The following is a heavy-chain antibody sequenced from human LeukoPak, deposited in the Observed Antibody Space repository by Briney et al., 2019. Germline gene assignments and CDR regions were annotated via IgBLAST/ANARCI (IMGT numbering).Heavy chain of an antibody. V-gene: IGHV3-74*01. J-gene: IGHJ5*02. CDR1: GFTFTSYW. CDR2: INSDGKST. Sequence: GGSLRLSCAASGFTFTSYWMHWVRQGPGKGLVWVSRINSDGKSTTYADSVKGRFTISRDNTKNTLYLEMNSLRAEDTAVYYCATMQWLEGVDWFDPWGQGTLVTVSS. D-gene: IGHD6-19*01. CDR3: ATMQWLEGVDWFDP.